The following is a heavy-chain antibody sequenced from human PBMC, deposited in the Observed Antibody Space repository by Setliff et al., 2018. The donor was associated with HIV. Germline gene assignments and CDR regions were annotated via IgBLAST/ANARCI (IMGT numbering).Heavy chain of an antibody. V-gene: IGHV4-4*09. Sequence: SETLSLTCFVSGVSISGHFWGWIRQPPGKGLEWIGYIYTSGTTEYNPSLDSRVTISVDTSRDQFFLDLRSVTAADTALYFCARLIHTGLLYFDYWGLGMLVTVSS. CDR3: ARLIHTGLLYFDY. CDR2: IYTSGTT. D-gene: IGHD2-8*02. J-gene: IGHJ4*02. CDR1: GVSISGHF.